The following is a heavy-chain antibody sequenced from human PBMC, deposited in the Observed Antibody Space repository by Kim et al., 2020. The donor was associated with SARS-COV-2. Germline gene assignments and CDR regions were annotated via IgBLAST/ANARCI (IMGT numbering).Heavy chain of an antibody. Sequence: SETLSLTCTVSGGSISSSSYYWGWIRQPPGKGLEWIGSIYYSGSTYYNPSLKSRVTISVDTSKNQFSLKLSSVTAADTAVYYCARADIVATRGHFDYWGQGTLVTVSS. V-gene: IGHV4-39*01. CDR3: ARADIVATRGHFDY. CDR1: GGSISSSSYY. CDR2: IYYSGST. J-gene: IGHJ4*02. D-gene: IGHD5-12*01.